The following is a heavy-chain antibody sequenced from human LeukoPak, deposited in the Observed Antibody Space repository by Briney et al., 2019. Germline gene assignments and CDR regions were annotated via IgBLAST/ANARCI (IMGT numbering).Heavy chain of an antibody. CDR3: AKDQIIAYCGGDCYEPDGWYFDY. J-gene: IGHJ4*02. V-gene: IGHV3-23*01. CDR1: GFTFSSYA. D-gene: IGHD2-21*02. CDR2: ISGSGGST. Sequence: PGGSLRLSCAASGFTFSSYAMSWVRQAPGKGLEWVSAISGSGGSTYYADSVKGRFTISRDNSKNTLYLQMNSLRAEDTAVYYCAKDQIIAYCGGDCYEPDGWYFDYWGQGTLVTVSS.